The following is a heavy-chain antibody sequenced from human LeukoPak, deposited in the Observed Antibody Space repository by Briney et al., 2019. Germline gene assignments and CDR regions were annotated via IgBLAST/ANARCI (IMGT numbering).Heavy chain of an antibody. D-gene: IGHD3-10*01. CDR2: IDRKGGST. Sequence: GGSLRLSCAASGFTFDDYGMSWVRQPPGKGLEWVSGIDRKGGSTSFADSVKGRFTISRDNARNSLFMQMSSLRAEDTAFYYCVRGFRGGPFDCWGQGTLVTVPS. J-gene: IGHJ4*02. V-gene: IGHV3-20*04. CDR1: GFTFDDYG. CDR3: VRGFRGGPFDC.